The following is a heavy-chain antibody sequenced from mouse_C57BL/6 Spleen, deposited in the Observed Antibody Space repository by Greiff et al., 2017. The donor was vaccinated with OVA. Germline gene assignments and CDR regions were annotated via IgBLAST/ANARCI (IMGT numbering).Heavy chain of an antibody. J-gene: IGHJ1*03. Sequence: QVQLKQPGAELVMPGASVKLSCKASGYTFTSYWMHWVKQRPGQGLEWIGEIDPSDSYTNYNQKFKGKSTLTVDKSSSTAYMQLSSLTSEDSAVYYCARADLNFTTVAHYWYFDVWGTGTTVTVSS. V-gene: IGHV1-69*01. CDR3: ARADLNFTTVAHYWYFDV. CDR2: IDPSDSYT. CDR1: GYTFTSYW. D-gene: IGHD1-1*01.